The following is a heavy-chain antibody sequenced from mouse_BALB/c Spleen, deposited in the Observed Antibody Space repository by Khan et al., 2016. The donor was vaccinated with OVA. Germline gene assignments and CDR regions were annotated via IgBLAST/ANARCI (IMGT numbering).Heavy chain of an antibody. D-gene: IGHD2-3*01. CDR1: GFNIKDTY. V-gene: IGHV14-3*02. Sequence: VQLKESGAELVKPGASVKLSCTASGFNIKDTYIHWVKRRPEQGLEWIGRITPANGNTEYDPKFQGKATMRADTSSNTAYLQLSSLTSGDTAVYYCVGPSYDPRNFDVWGAGTTVTVSS. J-gene: IGHJ1*01. CDR2: ITPANGNT. CDR3: VGPSYDPRNFDV.